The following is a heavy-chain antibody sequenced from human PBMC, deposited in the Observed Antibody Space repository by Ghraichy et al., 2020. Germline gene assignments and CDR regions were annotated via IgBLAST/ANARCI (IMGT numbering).Heavy chain of an antibody. J-gene: IGHJ4*02. CDR1: GGSVSSGSYY. Sequence: SETLSLTCTVSGGSVSSGSYYWSWIRQPPGKGLEWIGYIYYSGSTNYNPSLKSRVTISVDTSKNQFSLKLSSVTAADTAVYYCARAGGDDYGDYLRADYWGQGTLVTVSS. CDR3: ARAGGDDYGDYLRADY. D-gene: IGHD4-17*01. CDR2: IYYSGST. V-gene: IGHV4-61*01.